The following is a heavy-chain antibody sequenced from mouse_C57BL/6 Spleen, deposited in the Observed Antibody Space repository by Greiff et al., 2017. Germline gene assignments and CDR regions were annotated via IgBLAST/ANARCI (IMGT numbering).Heavy chain of an antibody. CDR2: INPGSGGT. V-gene: IGHV1-54*01. Sequence: LQESGAELVRPGTSVKVSCKASGYAFTNYLIEWVKQRPGQGLEWIGVINPGSGGTNYNEKFKGKATLTADKSSSTAYMQLSSLTSEDSAVYFCARAPLAYYFDYWGQGTTLTVSS. CDR3: ARAPLAYYFDY. CDR1: GYAFTNYL. J-gene: IGHJ2*01.